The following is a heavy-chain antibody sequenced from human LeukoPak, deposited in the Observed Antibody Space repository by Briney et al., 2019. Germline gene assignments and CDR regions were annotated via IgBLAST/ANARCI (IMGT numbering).Heavy chain of an antibody. D-gene: IGHD2-2*01. CDR1: GFTFSSYG. CDR3: ARDRRRYCSSTSCIAPFDY. Sequence: GGSLRLSCAASGFTFSSYGMHWVRQAPGKGLEWVAVIWYDGSNKYYADSVKGRFTISRDNSKNTLYLQMNSLRAEDTAVYYCARDRRRYCSSTSCIAPFDYWGQGTLVTVSS. V-gene: IGHV3-33*01. J-gene: IGHJ4*02. CDR2: IWYDGSNK.